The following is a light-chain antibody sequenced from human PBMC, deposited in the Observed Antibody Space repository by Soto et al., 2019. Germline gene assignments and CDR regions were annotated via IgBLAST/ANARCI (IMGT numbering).Light chain of an antibody. CDR2: DTY. Sequence: TQSPSTLSLPPGERATLSCRPSQNVSGFFAWYRQKPGQAPRLLIYDTYHRATGFPPRFSGSGSGTEFTLTISSLEPEESAVYYCHQRSSWPITFGRGTQLEIK. CDR3: HQRSSWPIT. V-gene: IGKV3-11*01. CDR1: QNVSGF. J-gene: IGKJ4*01.